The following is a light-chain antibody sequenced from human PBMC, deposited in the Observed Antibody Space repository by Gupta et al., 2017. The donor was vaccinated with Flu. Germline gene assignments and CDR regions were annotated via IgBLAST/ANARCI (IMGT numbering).Light chain of an antibody. Sequence: PATLSVSPGERATLSCRASQSISNYVAWYQQRPGQAPRLLIYGASTRATGFPARFSGSGFGTEFTLIITSRQSEDFAVYYCQQENKWPSTFGQGTKVEIK. CDR1: QSISNY. CDR3: QQENKWPST. V-gene: IGKV3-15*01. J-gene: IGKJ1*01. CDR2: GAS.